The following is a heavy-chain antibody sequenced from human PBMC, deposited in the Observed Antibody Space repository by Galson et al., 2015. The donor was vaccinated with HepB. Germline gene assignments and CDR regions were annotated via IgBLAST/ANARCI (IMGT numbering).Heavy chain of an antibody. V-gene: IGHV3-66*01. J-gene: IGHJ4*02. Sequence: SLRLSCAASGFAVSSNYMNWVRQAPGKGLEWVSVIHSGGNTYYADSVKGRFTISRDNSRNTLYLQMNSLRAEDTAVYYCARDRVDTSLGDWGQGTLVTVSS. CDR1: GFAVSSNY. D-gene: IGHD3-16*01. CDR2: IHSGGNT. CDR3: ARDRVDTSLGD.